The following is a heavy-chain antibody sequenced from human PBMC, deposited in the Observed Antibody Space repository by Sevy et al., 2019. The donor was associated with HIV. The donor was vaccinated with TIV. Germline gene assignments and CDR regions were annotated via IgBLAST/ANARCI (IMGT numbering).Heavy chain of an antibody. CDR2: IIPIFGTA. V-gene: IGHV1-69*13. CDR1: GGTFSSYA. Sequence: ASVKVSCKASGGTFSSYAISWVRQAPGQGLEWMGGIIPIFGTANYAQKFQGRVTITADESTSTAYMELSNLRSEDTAVYYCARDSLYATNWAFDYWGQGTLVTVSS. CDR3: ARDSLYATNWAFDY. D-gene: IGHD1-1*01. J-gene: IGHJ4*02.